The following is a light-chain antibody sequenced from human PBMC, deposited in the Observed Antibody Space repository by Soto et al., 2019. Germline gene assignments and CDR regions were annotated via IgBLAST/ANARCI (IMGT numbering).Light chain of an antibody. J-gene: IGLJ1*01. V-gene: IGLV2-14*01. Sequence: QSVLTQPASVSGSPGQSITISCTGTSGDIGSYNRVSWYQQHPGKAPKLIIYEVTDRPSGVSNRFSGSKSGNTASLTISGLQAEDEADYYCCSYTVSGTYVFGTGTKVTVL. CDR2: EVT. CDR1: SGDIGSYNR. CDR3: CSYTVSGTYV.